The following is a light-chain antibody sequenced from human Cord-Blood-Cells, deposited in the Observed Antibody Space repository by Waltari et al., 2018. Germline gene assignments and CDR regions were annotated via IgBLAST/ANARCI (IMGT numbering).Light chain of an antibody. CDR2: DVS. V-gene: IGLV2-11*01. J-gene: IGLJ3*02. Sequence: QSALTQPRSVSGSPGQSVPISRPGTSTDAGGYHYFLWYQQHPGKAPKLMIYDVSKRPSGVPDRFSGSKSGNTASLTISGPQAEDEADYYCCSYAGSYTWVFGGGTKLTVL. CDR3: CSYAGSYTWV. CDR1: STDAGGYHY.